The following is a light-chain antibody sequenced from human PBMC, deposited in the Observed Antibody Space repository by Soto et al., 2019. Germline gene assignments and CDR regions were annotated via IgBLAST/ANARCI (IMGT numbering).Light chain of an antibody. CDR2: EVV. CDR3: STWGDSLNGWV. Sequence: QSALTQPPSASGSPGQSVTISCTGTKNDIGVYDFVSWYQHHPGKAPRLIIYEVVQRPSGVPDRFSGSKSGNTASLTVSGLQAADEADYYCSTWGDSLNGWVFGGGTKLTVL. CDR1: KNDIGVYDF. J-gene: IGLJ3*02. V-gene: IGLV2-8*01.